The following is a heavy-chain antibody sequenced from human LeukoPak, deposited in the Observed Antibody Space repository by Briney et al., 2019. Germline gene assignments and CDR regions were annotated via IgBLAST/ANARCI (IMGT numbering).Heavy chain of an antibody. CDR1: GYTLTGYY. CDR3: ARSPTTVVTDFDY. D-gene: IGHD4-23*01. Sequence: ASVKVSCKASGYTLTGYYMHWVRQAPGQGLEWMGWINPNSGGTNYAQKFQGRVTMTRDTSISTAYMELSRLRSDDTAVYYCARSPTTVVTDFDYWGQGTLVTVSS. CDR2: INPNSGGT. J-gene: IGHJ4*02. V-gene: IGHV1-2*02.